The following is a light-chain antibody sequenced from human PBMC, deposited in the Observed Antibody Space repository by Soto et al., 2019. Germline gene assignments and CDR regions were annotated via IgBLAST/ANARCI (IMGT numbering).Light chain of an antibody. J-gene: IGKJ2*01. CDR3: QQYNNWPYT. CDR2: GPS. V-gene: IGKV3-15*01. CDR1: QSVSSN. Sequence: EIVMTQSPATLSVSPGERATLSCGASQSVSSNLAWYQQKPGQAPRLLIYGPSTRDTGVPARFSGSGSGTEFTLTISSLQSEDLAVYYCQQYNNWPYTFGQGTKLEI.